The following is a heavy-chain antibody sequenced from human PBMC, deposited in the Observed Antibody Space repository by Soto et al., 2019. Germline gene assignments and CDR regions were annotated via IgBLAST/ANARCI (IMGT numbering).Heavy chain of an antibody. V-gene: IGHV4-30-4*08. D-gene: IGHD2-2*03. Sequence: SETLSLTCSVSGDPFSSGDYYWSWIRQPPGKGLEWIGYIFYSGSTYYNPSLKSRVIISLDTSKKQFSLDLSSVTAADTAVYYCARGMDIYGLDVWGPGTTVTVSS. CDR3: ARGMDIYGLDV. CDR2: IFYSGST. J-gene: IGHJ6*02. CDR1: GDPFSSGDYY.